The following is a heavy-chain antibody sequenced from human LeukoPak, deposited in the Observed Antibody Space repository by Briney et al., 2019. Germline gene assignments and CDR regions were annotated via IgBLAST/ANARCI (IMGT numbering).Heavy chain of an antibody. V-gene: IGHV4-38-2*01. CDR1: GYSISSGYY. Sequence: PSETLSLTCAVPGYSISSGYYWGWIRQPPGKGLEWIGSIYHSGSTYYNPSLKSRVTISVDTSKNQFSLKLSSVTAADTAVYYCARYYDFWSGYHSDYWGQGTLVTVSS. J-gene: IGHJ4*02. D-gene: IGHD3-3*01. CDR2: IYHSGST. CDR3: ARYYDFWSGYHSDY.